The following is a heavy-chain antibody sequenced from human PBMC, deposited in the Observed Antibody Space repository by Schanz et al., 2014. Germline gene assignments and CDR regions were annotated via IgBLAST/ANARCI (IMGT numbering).Heavy chain of an antibody. CDR1: GFTYSSYW. Sequence: EVQLVESGGGLVQPGGSLRLSCAASGFTYSSYWMHWVRQAPGKGLEWVANIKGDSSEKNYVDSVKGRFTLSRDNAKKTMDLQMNSLRVEDTAIYYCARRFHCSGPHPFDYWGEGTLVTVSS. V-gene: IGHV3-7*03. D-gene: IGHD3-10*02. CDR3: ARRFHCSGPHPFDY. CDR2: IKGDSSEK. J-gene: IGHJ4*02.